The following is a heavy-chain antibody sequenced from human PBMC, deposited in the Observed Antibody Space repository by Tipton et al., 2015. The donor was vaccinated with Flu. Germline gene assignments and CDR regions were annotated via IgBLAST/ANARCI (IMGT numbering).Heavy chain of an antibody. J-gene: IGHJ6*02. Sequence: TLSLTCGVSGDPIRSSNYYWGWIRQPPGKGLEWIGNTFHSGNTYLNPSLKSRVTISIDTSKNQFSLKLSSVTAADTAVYYCARGRIVEGPVTMARDPYHYYGMDVWGQGTTVTVAS. D-gene: IGHD3-10*01. CDR1: GDPIRSSNYY. CDR2: TFHSGNT. V-gene: IGHV4-39*07. CDR3: ARGRIVEGPVTMARDPYHYYGMDV.